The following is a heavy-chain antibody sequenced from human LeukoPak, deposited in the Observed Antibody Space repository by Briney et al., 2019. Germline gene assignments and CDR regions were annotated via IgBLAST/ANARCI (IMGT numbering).Heavy chain of an antibody. D-gene: IGHD5-18*01. Sequence: SETLSLTCTVSGGSISSGGYYWSWIRQPPGKGLEWIGYIYHSGSTYYNPSLKSRVTISVDRSKNQFSLKLTSVTAADTAVYYCAREAVDTAMFHWRYYYYYMDVWGKGTTVTVSS. CDR2: IYHSGST. CDR3: AREAVDTAMFHWRYYYYYMDV. CDR1: GGSISSGGYY. J-gene: IGHJ6*03. V-gene: IGHV4-30-2*01.